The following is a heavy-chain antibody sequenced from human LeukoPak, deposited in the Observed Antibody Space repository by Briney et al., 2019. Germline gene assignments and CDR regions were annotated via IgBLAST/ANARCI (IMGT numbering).Heavy chain of an antibody. CDR1: GYTFTDYY. CDR3: AETLRGCGEFRDDY. Sequence: SVTVSFKASGYTFTDYYKHWVRQAPGQGLEWMGLSNRNSGSKNYAQKLQGRVIMTRDTSISTAYMELSRLRSDDTAVYYCAETLRGCGEFRDDYWGQGTLVTVSS. CDR2: SNRNSGSK. J-gene: IGHJ4*02. V-gene: IGHV1-2*02. D-gene: IGHD3-10*01.